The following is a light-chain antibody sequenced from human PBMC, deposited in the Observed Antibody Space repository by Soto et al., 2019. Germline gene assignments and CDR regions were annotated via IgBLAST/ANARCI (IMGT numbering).Light chain of an antibody. V-gene: IGKV2-28*01. CDR1: QSLLYNNTYNY. Sequence: VWSQSARYSPVTGGRAASGGCRSSQSLLYNNTYNYLDWYLQKPGPSPXLLIYFGSNRAPGVPDRFSDSGSGTHPTLKINRVEAEDVGTSYCMPALQSLTFGQGTRLAIK. CDR2: FGS. CDR3: MPALQSLT. J-gene: IGKJ5*01.